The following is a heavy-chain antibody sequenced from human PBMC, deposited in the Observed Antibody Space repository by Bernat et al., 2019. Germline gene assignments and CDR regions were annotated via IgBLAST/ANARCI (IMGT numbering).Heavy chain of an antibody. CDR1: GFTFTTYA. CDR2: ISGSGGST. Sequence: VQLSESGGGLVQPGGSLRLSCAASGFTFTTYAMSWVRQAPGKGLEWLSVISGSGGSTYYADSVKGRFTISRDNSKNTLSLQMNSLRVEDTAVYYCARGLSKVDIWGQGTMVTVSS. D-gene: IGHD5/OR15-5a*01. V-gene: IGHV3-23*01. J-gene: IGHJ3*02. CDR3: ARGLSKVDI.